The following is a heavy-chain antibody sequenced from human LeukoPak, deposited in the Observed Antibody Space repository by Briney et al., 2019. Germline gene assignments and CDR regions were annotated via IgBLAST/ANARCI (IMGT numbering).Heavy chain of an antibody. D-gene: IGHD3-16*01. CDR1: GGSISSSNW. CDR2: IYHSGST. Sequence: SETLSLTCAVSGGSISSSNWWSGVRPPPGKGLEWIGEIYHSGSTNYNPSLKSRVTISVDTSKNQFSLKLSSVTAADTAVYYCAGGDAFDIWGQGTMVTVSS. CDR3: AGGDAFDI. J-gene: IGHJ3*02. V-gene: IGHV4-4*02.